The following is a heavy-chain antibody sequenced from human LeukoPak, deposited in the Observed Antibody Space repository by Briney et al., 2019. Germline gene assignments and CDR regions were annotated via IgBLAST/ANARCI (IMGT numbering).Heavy chain of an antibody. D-gene: IGHD3-22*01. CDR2: ISCSGSTI. J-gene: IGHJ3*02. CDR3: ARELRSSGYPFDAFDI. CDR1: GFTFSSYE. Sequence: GGSLRLSCAASGFTFSSYEMNWVRQAPGKGLEWVSYISCSGSTIYYADSVKGRFTISRDNAKNSLYLQMNSLRAEDTAVYHCARELRSSGYPFDAFDIWGQGTMVTVSS. V-gene: IGHV3-48*03.